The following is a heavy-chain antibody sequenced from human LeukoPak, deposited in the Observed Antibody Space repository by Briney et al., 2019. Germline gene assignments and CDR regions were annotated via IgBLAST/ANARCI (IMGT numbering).Heavy chain of an antibody. V-gene: IGHV3-23*01. J-gene: IGHJ3*02. D-gene: IGHD6-13*01. Sequence: PGGSLRLSCAASGFTFSSYGMSWVRQAPGKGLEWVSAISGSGGSTYYADSVKGRFTISRDNSKNTLYLQMNSLRAEDTAVYYCARDAGSSWGTSTDAFDIWGQGTMVTVSS. CDR2: ISGSGGST. CDR1: GFTFSSYG. CDR3: ARDAGSSWGTSTDAFDI.